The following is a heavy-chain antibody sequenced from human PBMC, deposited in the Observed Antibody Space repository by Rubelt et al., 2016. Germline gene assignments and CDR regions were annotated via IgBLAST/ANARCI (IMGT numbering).Heavy chain of an antibody. CDR1: GGTFRSYA. CDR2: IITIFGTA. V-gene: IGHV1-69*01. CDR3: ARRQQLGPFDY. D-gene: IGHD6-13*01. Sequence: QVQLVQSGAEVKKPGSSVKVSCKASGGTFRSYAISWVRQDPGQGLEWMGGIITIFGTATYAQKFQGRVRIIADESTSTSYMELSSLRSEDTAVYYCARRQQLGPFDYWGQGTLVTVSS. J-gene: IGHJ4*02.